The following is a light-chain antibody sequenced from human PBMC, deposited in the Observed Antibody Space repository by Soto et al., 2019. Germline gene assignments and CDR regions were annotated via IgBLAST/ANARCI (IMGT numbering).Light chain of an antibody. CDR2: AAS. J-gene: IGKJ4*01. Sequence: QMTQSPSSLSASVGDRVIITCRADHSINNYLNWYQQKPGQVPKLLIYAASTLQSGVPSRFSGSGSGRVFTLTINSLPPEDFATYYCQQFNGFPLTFGGGTKVQIK. CDR1: HSINNY. V-gene: IGKV1-39*01. CDR3: QQFNGFPLT.